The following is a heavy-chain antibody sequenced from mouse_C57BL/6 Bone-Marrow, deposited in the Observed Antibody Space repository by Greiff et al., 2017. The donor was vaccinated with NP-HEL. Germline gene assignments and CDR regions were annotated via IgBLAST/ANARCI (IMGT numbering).Heavy chain of an antibody. CDR1: GYAFTNYL. Sequence: QVQLQQSGAELVRPGASVKVSCKASGYAFTNYLIEWVKQRPGQGLEWIGGINPGSGGTNNKEKFKGKATLTADKSSRTAYMQLSSLTSEDSAVYFCAGGGLRYYYAMDYWGQGTSVTVSS. J-gene: IGHJ4*01. CDR3: AGGGLRYYYAMDY. CDR2: INPGSGGT. V-gene: IGHV1-54*01. D-gene: IGHD2-4*01.